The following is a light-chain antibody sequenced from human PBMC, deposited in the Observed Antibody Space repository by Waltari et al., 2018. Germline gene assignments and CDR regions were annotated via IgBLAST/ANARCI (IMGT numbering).Light chain of an antibody. Sequence: SSVLTQPPSVSLAPGKTASITCGGNNIGVKSVHWYQQRPGQAPVLVIYDDSARPSGIPERLSGSNSGNTATLTISRVEAGDGADYYCQVWDSNTDHVIFGGGTKLTVL. CDR2: DDS. CDR3: QVWDSNTDHVI. V-gene: IGLV3-21*04. CDR1: NIGVKS. J-gene: IGLJ2*01.